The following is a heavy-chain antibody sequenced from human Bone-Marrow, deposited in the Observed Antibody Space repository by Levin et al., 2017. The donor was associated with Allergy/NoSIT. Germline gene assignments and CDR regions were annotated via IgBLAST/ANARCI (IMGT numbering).Heavy chain of an antibody. CDR3: ARYGITMVRGVRYYYGMDV. CDR1: GFTVSSNY. Sequence: GESLKISCAASGFTVSSNYMSWVRQAPGKGLEWVSVIYSGGSTYYADSVKGRFTISRDNSKNTLYLQMNSLKAEDTAVYYCARYGITMVRGVRYYYGMDVWGQGTTVTVSS. J-gene: IGHJ6*02. V-gene: IGHV3-53*01. CDR2: IYSGGST. D-gene: IGHD3-10*01.